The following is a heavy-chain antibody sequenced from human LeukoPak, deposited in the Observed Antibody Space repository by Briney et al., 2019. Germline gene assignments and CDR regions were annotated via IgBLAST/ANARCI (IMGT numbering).Heavy chain of an antibody. CDR3: AKTYYYDSSGYYFDAFDI. V-gene: IGHV3-23*01. J-gene: IGHJ3*02. D-gene: IGHD3-22*01. Sequence: GGSLRLSCAASGFTFSSYAMSWVRQAPGKGLEWVSAISGSGGSTYYADSVKGRFTIYRDNSKNTLYLQMNSLRAEDTAVFYRAKTYYYDSSGYYFDAFDIWGQGTMVTVSS. CDR2: ISGSGGST. CDR1: GFTFSSYA.